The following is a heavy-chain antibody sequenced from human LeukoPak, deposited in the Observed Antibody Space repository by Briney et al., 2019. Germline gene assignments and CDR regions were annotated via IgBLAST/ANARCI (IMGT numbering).Heavy chain of an antibody. J-gene: IGHJ4*02. D-gene: IGHD3-22*01. CDR3: ARRTYFYDSSGYYFDY. V-gene: IGHV4-59*01. CDR1: GASISSYY. Sequence: PSETLSLTCTVSGASISSYYCSWIRQLPGKGMECIGYIYYSGSTNYNPSLKSRFTISVETSKNQFSLKLSSVTAAETAVYYCARRTYFYDSSGYYFDYWGQGTLVTLSS. CDR2: IYYSGST.